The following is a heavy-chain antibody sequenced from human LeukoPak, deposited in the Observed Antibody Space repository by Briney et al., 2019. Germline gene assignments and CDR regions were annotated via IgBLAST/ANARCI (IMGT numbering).Heavy chain of an antibody. Sequence: ASVEVSFKASGYTFTNYGINWVRQAPGQGLEWMGWISAYNGNTNYAQKLQGRVTMTTDTSTSTAYMELRSLRPDDTAVYYCARDRWRDSTSSFDYWGQGTLVTVSS. V-gene: IGHV1-18*01. CDR2: ISAYNGNT. CDR3: ARDRWRDSTSSFDY. CDR1: GYTFTNYG. D-gene: IGHD6-6*01. J-gene: IGHJ4*02.